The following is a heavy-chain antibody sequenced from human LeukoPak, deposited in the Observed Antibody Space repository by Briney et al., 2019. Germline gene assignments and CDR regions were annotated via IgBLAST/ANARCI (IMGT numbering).Heavy chain of an antibody. CDR1: GFTFSSYS. CDR3: ARAVGHGSGSPRMDV. D-gene: IGHD3-10*01. CDR2: IISSSNTI. Sequence: GGSLRLSCAASGFTFSSYSMNWVRQAPGKGLEWVSYIISSSNTIYYADSVKGRFTISRDNAKNSLYLQMNSLRPEDTAVYYCARAVGHGSGSPRMDVWGKGTTVTVSS. J-gene: IGHJ6*04. V-gene: IGHV3-48*01.